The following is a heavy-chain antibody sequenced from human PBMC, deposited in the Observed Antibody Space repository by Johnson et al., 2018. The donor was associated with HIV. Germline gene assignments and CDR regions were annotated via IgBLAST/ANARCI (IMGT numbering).Heavy chain of an antibody. CDR3: AKGVTIFGVDIHDGFDM. Sequence: VQLVESGGGLVQPGGSLRLSCAASEFSCSNYWMTWVRQAPGKGLELVANINPDGSEKFSVDSVKGRLTISRDNSKNTLYLQLDNLRPEDTAVYYCAKGVTIFGVDIHDGFDMWGQGTMVTVSS. CDR1: EFSCSNYW. D-gene: IGHD3-3*01. CDR2: INPDGSEK. V-gene: IGHV3-7*02. J-gene: IGHJ3*02.